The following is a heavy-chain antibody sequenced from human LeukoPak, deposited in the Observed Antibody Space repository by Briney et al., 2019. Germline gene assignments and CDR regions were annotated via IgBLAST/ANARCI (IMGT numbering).Heavy chain of an antibody. CDR3: TRDYDYALDY. D-gene: IGHD3-16*01. Sequence: GGSLRLSCTASGFTFGDYAMSWVRQAPGKGLEWVGFIRSKAYGGTTEYAASVKGRFTISRDDPKSIAYLQMNSLKTEDTAVYYCTRDYDYALDYWGQGTLVTVSS. CDR2: IRSKAYGGTT. V-gene: IGHV3-49*04. CDR1: GFTFGDYA. J-gene: IGHJ4*02.